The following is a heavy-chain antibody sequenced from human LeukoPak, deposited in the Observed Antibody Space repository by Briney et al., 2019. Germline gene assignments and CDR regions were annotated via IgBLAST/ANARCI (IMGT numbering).Heavy chain of an antibody. D-gene: IGHD6-19*01. Sequence: SVKVSCKASGGTFSSYTISWVRQAPGQGLEWIGRIIPILGIANYAQKFQGRVTITAHKSTSTAYMELSSLRSEDTAVYYCARHTHSSGWVFDYWGQGTLVTVSS. CDR3: ARHTHSSGWVFDY. CDR2: IIPILGIA. CDR1: GGTFSSYT. V-gene: IGHV1-69*02. J-gene: IGHJ4*02.